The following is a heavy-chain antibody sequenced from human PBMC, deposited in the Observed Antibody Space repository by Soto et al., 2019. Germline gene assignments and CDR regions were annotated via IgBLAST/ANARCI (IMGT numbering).Heavy chain of an antibody. Sequence: PSETLSLTCTVSGGSISSGGYYWSWIRQHPGKGLEWIGYIYYSGSTYYNPSLKSRVTISVDTSKNQFSLKLSSVTAADTAVYYCARLSYSNYEKSGPYFDYWGQGTLVTVSS. D-gene: IGHD4-4*01. J-gene: IGHJ4*02. CDR3: ARLSYSNYEKSGPYFDY. V-gene: IGHV4-31*03. CDR2: IYYSGST. CDR1: GGSISSGGYY.